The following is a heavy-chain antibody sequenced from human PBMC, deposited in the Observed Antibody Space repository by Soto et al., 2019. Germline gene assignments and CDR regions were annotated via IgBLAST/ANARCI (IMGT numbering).Heavy chain of an antibody. CDR1: GLTFSSNY. J-gene: IGHJ5*02. CDR2: FHSGGST. Sequence: EVQLVESGGGLVQPGGSLRLSCVASGLTFSSNYMSWVRQAPGKGLEWVSRFHSGGSTYYADSVKGRFTISRDNSKNTLYLQMNSLRAEDTAVYYCAREGYCSTINCHPGGWFEPWGQGTLVTVSS. V-gene: IGHV3-66*01. CDR3: AREGYCSTINCHPGGWFEP. D-gene: IGHD2-2*01.